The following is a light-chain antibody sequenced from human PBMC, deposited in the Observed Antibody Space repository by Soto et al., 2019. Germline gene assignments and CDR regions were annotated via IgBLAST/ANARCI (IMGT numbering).Light chain of an antibody. V-gene: IGKV1-5*01. CDR3: QQYNSLHT. J-gene: IGKJ2*01. CDR2: DAS. Sequence: DIQXTXSPXTXSASXGXXXXXTCXAXXXIXXWLAWYQHKPGKAPKLLIYDASSLESGVPSRFSGSGSGTEFTLTISSLQPDDFATYYCQQYNSLHTFGQGTKLEIK. CDR1: XXIXXW.